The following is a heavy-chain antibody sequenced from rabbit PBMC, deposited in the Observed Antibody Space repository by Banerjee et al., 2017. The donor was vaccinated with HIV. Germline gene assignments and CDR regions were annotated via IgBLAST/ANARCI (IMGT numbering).Heavy chain of an antibody. J-gene: IGHJ3*01. CDR1: GFDFSSYG. CDR3: ARDDGYGYAGYTRLDL. V-gene: IGHV1S47*01. CDR2: IDPVFGST. D-gene: IGHD6-1*01. Sequence: QQQLEESGGGLVQPGGSLTLSCKGSGFDFSSYGVSWVRQAPGKGLEWIGYIDPVFGSTYYATWVNGRFTIANNNAQNTVDLQMNSLTAADTATYFCARDDGYGYAGYTRLDLWGQGTLVTVS.